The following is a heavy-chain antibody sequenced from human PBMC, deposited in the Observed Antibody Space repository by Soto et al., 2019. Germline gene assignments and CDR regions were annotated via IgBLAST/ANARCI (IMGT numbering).Heavy chain of an antibody. CDR1: GFTFSSYW. D-gene: IGHD2-21*01. CDR2: INSDGSTR. V-gene: IGHV3-74*01. J-gene: IGHJ4*02. CDR3: ARVAYGAYHFDS. Sequence: EVQLVESGGGLVQPGGSLRLSCGASGFTFSSYWMHWVRQAPGEGLVWVSRINSDGSTRSYADSVKGRFTISRDNAKNTLFLQMNSLRAEDTAVYCCARVAYGAYHFDSWGQGTLVT.